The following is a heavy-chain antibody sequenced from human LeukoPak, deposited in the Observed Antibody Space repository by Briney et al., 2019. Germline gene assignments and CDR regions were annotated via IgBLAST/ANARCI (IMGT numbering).Heavy chain of an antibody. CDR1: GGSFSGYY. D-gene: IGHD3-16*01. V-gene: IGHV4-34*01. CDR3: ARGDRVTSFDY. CDR2: INHSGST. J-gene: IGHJ4*02. Sequence: SETLSLTCAVYGGSFSGYYWSWIRQPPGKGLEWIWEINHSGSTNYNPSLKSRVTMSLDTSKNQFSLKLSSVTAADTAVYYCARGDRVTSFDYWGQGTLVTVSS.